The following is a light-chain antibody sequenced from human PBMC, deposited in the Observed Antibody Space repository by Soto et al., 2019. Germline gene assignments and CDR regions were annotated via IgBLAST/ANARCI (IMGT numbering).Light chain of an antibody. CDR3: CSYAGGNTFV. CDR1: TTDVATYDL. CDR2: EVT. V-gene: IGLV2-23*02. J-gene: IGLJ2*01. Sequence: QSALTQPASVSGSPGQSITISCAGTTTDVATYDLVSWYQHHPGTAPKVILYEVTKRPSGVSNRFSGSKSGNTDSLTISGLQPEYEADYFCCSYAGGNTFVFGGGTKVTVL.